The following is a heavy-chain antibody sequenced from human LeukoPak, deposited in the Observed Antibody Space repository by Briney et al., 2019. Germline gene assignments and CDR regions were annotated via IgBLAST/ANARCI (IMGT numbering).Heavy chain of an antibody. CDR3: VVDAFDI. V-gene: IGHV3-30*03. CDR2: ISYDGSNK. J-gene: IGHJ3*02. CDR1: GFTFSNYG. Sequence: TGGSLRLSCAASGFTFSNYGMHWVRQAPGKGLEWVAVISYDGSNKYYADSVKGRFTISRDNSKNTLYLQMNSLRAEDTAAYYCVVDAFDIWGQGTMVTVSS. D-gene: IGHD6-6*01.